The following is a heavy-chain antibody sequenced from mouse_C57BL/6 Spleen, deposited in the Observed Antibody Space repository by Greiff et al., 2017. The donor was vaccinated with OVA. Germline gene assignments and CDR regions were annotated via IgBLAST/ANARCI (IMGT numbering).Heavy chain of an antibody. J-gene: IGHJ2*01. D-gene: IGHD2-4*01. CDR2: IYPGSGNT. V-gene: IGHV1-66*01. CDR1: GYSFTSYY. CDR3: AREDYGLDY. Sequence: VQLQQSGPELVKPGASVTISCTASGYSFTSYYIHWVKQRPGQGLEWIGWIYPGSGNTKYNEKFKGKATLTADTSSSTAFMQLSSLTSEDSAVYYCAREDYGLDYWGQGTTLTVSS.